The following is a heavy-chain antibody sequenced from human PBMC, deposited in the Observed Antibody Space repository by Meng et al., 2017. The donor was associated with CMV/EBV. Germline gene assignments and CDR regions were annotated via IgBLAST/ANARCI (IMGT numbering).Heavy chain of an antibody. J-gene: IGHJ6*02. D-gene: IGHD1-1*01. CDR2: INAYNGNT. Sequence: TFTGYGISWVRQAPGRVLEWMGWINAYNGNTNYAQKLRSKVTMTTDTSTSTAYMELRSLRSDDTAVYYCARYRLERSIQKNYCGMDVWGQGTTVTVSS. V-gene: IGHV1-18*01. CDR3: ARYRLERSIQKNYCGMDV. CDR1: TFTGYG.